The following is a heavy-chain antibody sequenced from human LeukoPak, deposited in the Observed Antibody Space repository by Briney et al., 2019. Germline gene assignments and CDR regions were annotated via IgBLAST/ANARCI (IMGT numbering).Heavy chain of an antibody. CDR2: ISYDGSNK. CDR1: GFTSSSYA. J-gene: IGHJ4*02. Sequence: GGSLRLSCAASGFTSSSYAMHWVRQAPGKGLEWVAVISYDGSNKYYADSVKGRFTISRDNSKNTLYLQMNSLRAEDTAVYYCARDRRIAAAGTALDYWGQGTLVTVSS. CDR3: ARDRRIAAAGTALDY. D-gene: IGHD6-13*01. V-gene: IGHV3-30-3*01.